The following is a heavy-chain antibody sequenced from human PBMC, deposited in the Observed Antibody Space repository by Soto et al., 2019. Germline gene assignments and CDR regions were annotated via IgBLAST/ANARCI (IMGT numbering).Heavy chain of an antibody. J-gene: IGHJ4*02. CDR2: MNPGSGHT. CDR1: GYTFTDYY. Sequence: ASVKVSCKSSGYTFTDYYLHWVRQAPGQGLEWMGWMNPGSGHTEYAERFQGRVTMTRDTSITTAYMELTTLSSDDTAMYYCTRAYTVAGGSSKSLPNNYWGQGTLVTVSS. CDR3: TRAYTVAGGSSKSLPNNY. V-gene: IGHV1-2*02. D-gene: IGHD6-19*01.